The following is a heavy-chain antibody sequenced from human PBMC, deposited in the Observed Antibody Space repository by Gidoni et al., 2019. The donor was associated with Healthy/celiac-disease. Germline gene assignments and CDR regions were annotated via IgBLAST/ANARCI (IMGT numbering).Heavy chain of an antibody. V-gene: IGHV3-23*01. D-gene: IGHD6-13*01. CDR1: GFTFSSYA. Sequence: EVQLLESGGGLVQPGGSLRLSCAASGFTFSSYAMSWVRQAPGKGLEWVSALSGSGGSAYYADSVKGRFPISRDNSQNTLYLQMNSLRAEDTAVYYCAGIVAATGRWGQGTLVTVSS. J-gene: IGHJ4*02. CDR3: AGIVAATGR. CDR2: LSGSGGSA.